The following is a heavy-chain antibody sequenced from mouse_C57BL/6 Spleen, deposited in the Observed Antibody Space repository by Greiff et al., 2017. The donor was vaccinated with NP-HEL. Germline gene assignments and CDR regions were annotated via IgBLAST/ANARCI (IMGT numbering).Heavy chain of an antibody. V-gene: IGHV5-6*01. D-gene: IGHD2-1*01. Sequence: EVMLVESGGDLVKPGGSLKLSCAASGFTFSSYGMSWVRQTPDKRLEWVATISSGGSYTYSPDSVKGRFTISRDNAKNTLYLQMSSLKSEDTAMYYCANYGNSWFAYWGQGTLVTVSA. CDR1: GFTFSSYG. CDR3: ANYGNSWFAY. J-gene: IGHJ3*01. CDR2: ISSGGSYT.